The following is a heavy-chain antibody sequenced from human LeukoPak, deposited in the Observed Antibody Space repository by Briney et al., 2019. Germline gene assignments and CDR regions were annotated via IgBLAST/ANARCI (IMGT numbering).Heavy chain of an antibody. CDR2: IYYSGST. CDR3: ARDTAGYCSSTSCYSPNWFDP. V-gene: IGHV4-59*12. Sequence: SETLSLTCTVSGGSISGYYWSWIRQPPGKGLEWIGYIYYSGSTNYNPSLKSRVTISVDTSKNQFSLKLSSVTAADTAVYYCARDTAGYCSSTSCYSPNWFDPWGQGTLVTVSS. CDR1: GGSISGYY. D-gene: IGHD2-2*01. J-gene: IGHJ5*02.